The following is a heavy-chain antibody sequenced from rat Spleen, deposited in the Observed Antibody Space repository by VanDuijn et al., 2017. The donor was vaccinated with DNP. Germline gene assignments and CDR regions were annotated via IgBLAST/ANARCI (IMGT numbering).Heavy chain of an antibody. D-gene: IGHD1-4*01. CDR3: ATHTFTPGITTPFAY. CDR1: GFTFSDYA. V-gene: IGHV5-7*01. Sequence: EVQLVESGGGLVQPGRSLKLSCAASGFTFSDYAMAWVRQSPKKGLEWVATIIYDGSTTYYRDSVKGRFTISRDNAILTLYLKMDSLRSEDTATYYCATHTFTPGITTPFAYWGQGTLVTVSS. CDR2: IIYDGSTT. J-gene: IGHJ3*01.